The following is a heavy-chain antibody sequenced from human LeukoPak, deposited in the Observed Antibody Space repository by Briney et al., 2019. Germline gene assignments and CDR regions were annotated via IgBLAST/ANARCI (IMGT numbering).Heavy chain of an antibody. CDR3: ARTGYSSSWERWFDP. J-gene: IGHJ5*02. CDR1: GFTFSSYS. D-gene: IGHD6-13*01. Sequence: GGSLRLSCAASGFTFSSYSMNWVRQAPGKGLEWVSSISSSSSYIYYADSVKGRFTISRDNAKNSLYPQMNSLRAEDTAVYYCARTGYSSSWERWFDPWGQGTLVTVSS. V-gene: IGHV3-21*04. CDR2: ISSSSSYI.